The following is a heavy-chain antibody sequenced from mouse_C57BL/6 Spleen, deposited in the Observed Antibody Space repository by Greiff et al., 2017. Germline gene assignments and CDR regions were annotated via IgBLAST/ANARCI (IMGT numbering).Heavy chain of an antibody. CDR1: GYTFTSYW. V-gene: IGHV1-72*01. CDR3: ARGYGNYIYYAMDY. Sequence: QVQLKQPGAELVKPGASVKLSCKASGYTFTSYWMHWVKQRPGRGLEWIGRIDPNSGGTKYNEKFKSKATLTVDKPSSTAYMQLSSLTSEDSAVYYCARGYGNYIYYAMDYWGQGTSVTVSS. D-gene: IGHD2-10*02. J-gene: IGHJ4*01. CDR2: IDPNSGGT.